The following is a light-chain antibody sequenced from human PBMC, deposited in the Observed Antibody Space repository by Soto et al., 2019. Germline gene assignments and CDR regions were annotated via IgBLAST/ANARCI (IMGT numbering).Light chain of an antibody. CDR2: KAS. Sequence: DIQMTQSPSTLSASVGDRVTITCRASQSISSWLAWYQQKPGKAPKLLIYKASSLESGVPSRFSSIGSGTEFTLTISSLQPDDFATHYCQQYNSYSPYTFGQGTKLEIK. J-gene: IGKJ2*01. CDR1: QSISSW. V-gene: IGKV1-5*03. CDR3: QQYNSYSPYT.